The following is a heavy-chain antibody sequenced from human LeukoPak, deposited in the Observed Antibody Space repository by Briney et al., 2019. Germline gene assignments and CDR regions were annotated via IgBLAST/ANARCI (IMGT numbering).Heavy chain of an antibody. CDR3: ARDQELGF. D-gene: IGHD3-10*01. J-gene: IGHJ4*02. Sequence: PSETLSLTCTVSGASINSYYWNWIRPPAGKGLGWIGRSYISGSTDYNPSLKTRVTVSVDTSQNQSSLKLTSVTAADTAVYYCARDQELGFWGQGTLVTVSS. CDR2: SYISGST. CDR1: GASINSYY. V-gene: IGHV4-4*07.